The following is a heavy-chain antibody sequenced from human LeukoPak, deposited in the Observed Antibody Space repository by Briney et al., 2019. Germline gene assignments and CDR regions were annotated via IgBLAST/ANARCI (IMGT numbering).Heavy chain of an antibody. CDR1: GGTFSGYF. CDR2: INHNENT. Sequence: SETLSLTCAVYGGTFSGYFWRWIRQSPGKGLEWMGEINHNENTKYNPSLESRVTLSVDTSKNQFSLKLSSVTAADTAVYYCARGRIAAARVYFDYWGKGTLVTVSS. J-gene: IGHJ4*02. CDR3: ARGRIAAARVYFDY. D-gene: IGHD6-13*01. V-gene: IGHV4-34*01.